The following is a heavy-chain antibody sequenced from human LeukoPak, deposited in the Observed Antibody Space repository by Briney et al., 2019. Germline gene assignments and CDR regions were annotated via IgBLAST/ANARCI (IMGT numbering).Heavy chain of an antibody. CDR1: GFTFSSYF. Sequence: GGSLRLSCAASGFTFSSYFMHWVRQAPGKGLEYVSAISASGDSAYYTNSVKGRFTMSRDNSKNTLYLQMGSLRTKDMAVYYCARAPRYFGSGLYYFDFWGQGTLVTVSS. J-gene: IGHJ4*02. V-gene: IGHV3-64*01. CDR3: ARAPRYFGSGLYYFDF. D-gene: IGHD3-10*01. CDR2: ISASGDSA.